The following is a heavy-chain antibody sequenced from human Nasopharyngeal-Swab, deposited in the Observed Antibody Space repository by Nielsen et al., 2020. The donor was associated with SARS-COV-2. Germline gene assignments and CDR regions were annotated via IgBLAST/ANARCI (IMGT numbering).Heavy chain of an antibody. CDR3: ASNSGYDLFLDY. CDR1: GFTFSIYG. J-gene: IGHJ4*02. Sequence: GESLKISCAASGFTFSIYGMHWVRQAPGKGLEWVAVIWYDGSNKYYADSVKGRFTISRDNSKNTLYLQMNSLRAEDTAVYYCASNSGYDLFLDYWGQGTLVTVSS. CDR2: IWYDGSNK. D-gene: IGHD5-12*01. V-gene: IGHV3-33*01.